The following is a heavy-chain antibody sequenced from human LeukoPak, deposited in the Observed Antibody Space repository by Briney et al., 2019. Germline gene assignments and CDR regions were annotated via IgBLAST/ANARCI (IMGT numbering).Heavy chain of an antibody. D-gene: IGHD3-22*01. CDR1: GGSISNYY. CDR3: ARHYDISGYWYYFDY. CDR2: IFYSGST. J-gene: IGHJ4*02. Sequence: SETLSLTCTVSGGSISNYYWSWIRQPPGKGLEWIAYIFYSGSTNYNPSLKSRLPITVHTSKDQFPLELSSDPAADTAVYYCARHYDISGYWYYFDYWGQGTLVTVSS. V-gene: IGHV4-59*08.